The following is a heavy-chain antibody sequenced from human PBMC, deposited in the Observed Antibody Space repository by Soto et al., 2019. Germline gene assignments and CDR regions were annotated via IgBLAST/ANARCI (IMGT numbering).Heavy chain of an antibody. J-gene: IGHJ3*02. D-gene: IGHD1-1*01. Sequence: PGGSLRLCCAASGFTFSDYYMSWIRQAPGKGLEWVSYISSSGSTIYYADSVKGRFTISRDNAKNSLYLQMNSLRAEDTAVYYCASSKNDRSLDAFDIWGQGTMVTVSS. V-gene: IGHV3-11*01. CDR1: GFTFSDYY. CDR2: ISSSGSTI. CDR3: ASSKNDRSLDAFDI.